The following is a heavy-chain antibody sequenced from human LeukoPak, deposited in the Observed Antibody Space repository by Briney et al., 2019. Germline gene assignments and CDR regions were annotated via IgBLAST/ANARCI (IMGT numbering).Heavy chain of an antibody. V-gene: IGHV3-7*01. CDR2: IEKDGSEI. CDR3: AAGAGWLIDW. D-gene: IGHD6-19*01. CDR1: GFTFSNYW. Sequence: GGSLRLSCAASGFTFSNYWMNWVRQAPGKGMEWVAIIEKDGSEILYVDSVKGRFTISRDNAKNSLYLQMNSLRAEDAAVYYCAAGAGWLIDWWGQGTLVTVSS. J-gene: IGHJ4*02.